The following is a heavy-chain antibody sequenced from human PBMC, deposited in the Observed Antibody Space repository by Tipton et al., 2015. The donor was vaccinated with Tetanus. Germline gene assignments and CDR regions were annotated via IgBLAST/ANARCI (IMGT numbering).Heavy chain of an antibody. CDR3: AHRLAGPGGHFDS. V-gene: IGHV4-39*01. D-gene: IGHD3-3*02. CDR1: GDSIATSSNH. Sequence: TLSLTCTVSGDSIATSSNHWGWIRQSPEKGLEWIGNVHYTGRTFYNPSVKRRVTVSVDTSKNLFSLSLSSVTATDTAVYYCAHRLAGPGGHFDSWGQGALVSV. CDR2: VHYTGRT. J-gene: IGHJ4*02.